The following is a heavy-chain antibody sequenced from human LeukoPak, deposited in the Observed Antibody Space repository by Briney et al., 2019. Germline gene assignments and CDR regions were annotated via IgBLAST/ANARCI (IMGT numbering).Heavy chain of an antibody. CDR2: IYYSGST. CDR3: ARTQQAFDI. J-gene: IGHJ3*02. V-gene: IGHV4-59*08. CDR1: GGSISSYY. Sequence: SETLSLTCTVSGGSISSYYWSWIRQPPGKGLEWIGYIYYSGSTYYNPSLKSRVTISVDTSKNQFSLKLSSVTAADTAVYYCARTQQAFDIWGQGTMVTVSS.